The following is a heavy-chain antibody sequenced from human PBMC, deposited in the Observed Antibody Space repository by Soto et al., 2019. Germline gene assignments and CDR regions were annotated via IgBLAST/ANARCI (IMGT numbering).Heavy chain of an antibody. V-gene: IGHV3-53*01. CDR1: GFTVSSNY. Sequence: EVQLVESGGGLIQPGGSLRLSCSASGFTVSSNYMIWVRQAPGKGLEWVSVIYSGDTTYYADSVKGRFTISRDHSKNTLYLQMNSLRAEDTAVYDCEGDVRTLYGMDVRGQGTTVTVSS. CDR3: EGDVRTLYGMDV. J-gene: IGHJ6*01. CDR2: IYSGDTT.